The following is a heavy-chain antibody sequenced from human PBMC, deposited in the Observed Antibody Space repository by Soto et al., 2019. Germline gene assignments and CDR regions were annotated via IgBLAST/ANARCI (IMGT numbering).Heavy chain of an antibody. J-gene: IGHJ4*02. CDR1: GNNVSANSAG. Sequence: SQTLSLTCVISGNNVSANSAGWNWIRQSPSRGLEWLGRTYYRSKWNNDYAASVKGRITVNPDTSKNQFSLQLNSVTPEDTGVYHCARNPCNAPPAFGFCRQGIQVTVSS. V-gene: IGHV6-1*01. CDR3: ARNPCNAPPAFGF. CDR2: TYYRSKWNN.